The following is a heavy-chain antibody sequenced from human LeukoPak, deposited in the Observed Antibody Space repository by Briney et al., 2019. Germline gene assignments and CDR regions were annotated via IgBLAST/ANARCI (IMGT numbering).Heavy chain of an antibody. CDR1: GFTFSSYA. Sequence: GGSLRLSCAASGFTFSSYAMSWVRQAPGKGLEWVSAISGSGGSTYYADSVKGRFTISRDNSKNTLYLQMNSLGAEDTAVYYCAKGFDSSGYSTNDYWGQGTLVTVSS. D-gene: IGHD3-22*01. CDR3: AKGFDSSGYSTNDY. CDR2: ISGSGGST. V-gene: IGHV3-23*01. J-gene: IGHJ4*02.